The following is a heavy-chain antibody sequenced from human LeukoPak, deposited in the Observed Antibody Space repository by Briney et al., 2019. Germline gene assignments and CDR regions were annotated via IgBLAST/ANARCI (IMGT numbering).Heavy chain of an antibody. CDR2: IRYDGSNK. D-gene: IGHD6-13*01. V-gene: IGHV3-30*02. CDR1: GFTFSSYA. CDR3: AKDTGLYSSSWYSLGY. Sequence: GGSLRLSCAASGFTFSSYAMHWVRQAPGKGLEWVAFIRYDGSNKYYADSVKGRFTISRDNSKNTLYLQMNSLRAEDTAVYYCAKDTGLYSSSWYSLGYWGQGTLVTVSS. J-gene: IGHJ4*02.